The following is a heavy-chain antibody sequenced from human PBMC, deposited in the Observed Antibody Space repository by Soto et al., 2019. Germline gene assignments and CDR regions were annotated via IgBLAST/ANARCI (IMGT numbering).Heavy chain of an antibody. Sequence: SETLSLTCTVSGGSISSYYWSWIRQPPGKGLEWIGYIYYSGSTNYNPSLKSRVTISVDTSKNQFSLKLSSVTAADTAVYYCARKGVAATKYNWFDPWGQGNLVTVSS. CDR2: IYYSGST. D-gene: IGHD2-15*01. CDR3: ARKGVAATKYNWFDP. J-gene: IGHJ5*02. CDR1: GGSISSYY. V-gene: IGHV4-59*01.